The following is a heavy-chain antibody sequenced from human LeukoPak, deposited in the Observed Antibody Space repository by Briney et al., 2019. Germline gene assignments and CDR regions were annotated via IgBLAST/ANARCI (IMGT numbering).Heavy chain of an antibody. D-gene: IGHD6-19*01. Sequence: SETLSLTCTVSGDSISTYYWSWIRQPPGKGLEWIGHISYSGSSNYNPSLKSRVTISVDTSKNQFSLKLSSVTAADTAVYYCARPYNSAWYGVFYIWGRGTMVTVSS. CDR2: ISYSGSS. J-gene: IGHJ3*02. CDR1: GDSISTYY. V-gene: IGHV4-59*08. CDR3: ARPYNSAWYGVFYI.